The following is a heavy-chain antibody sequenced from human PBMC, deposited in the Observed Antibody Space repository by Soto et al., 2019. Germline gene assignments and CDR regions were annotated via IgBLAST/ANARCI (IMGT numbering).Heavy chain of an antibody. J-gene: IGHJ4*01. CDR3: ARDGLGGYFDY. CDR2: IKEDGSEQ. D-gene: IGHD3-16*01. V-gene: IGHV3-7*01. Sequence: GGSLRLSCAASGFTFSDDWISWFRQAPGKGLEWVANIKEDGSEQQYGHSVKGRFTISRDNAQNSVYLQMNSLGTEDTAAYFCARDGLGGYFDYWGQGTRVTVSS. CDR1: GFTFSDDW.